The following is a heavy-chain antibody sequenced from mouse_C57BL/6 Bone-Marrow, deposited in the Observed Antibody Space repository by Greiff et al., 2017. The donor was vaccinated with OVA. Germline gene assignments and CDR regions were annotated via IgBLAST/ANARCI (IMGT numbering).Heavy chain of an antibody. CDR1: GYTFTDYY. Sequence: VQLQQSGPELVKPGASVKISCKASGYTFTDYYMNWVKQSHGKSLEWIGDINPNNGGTSYNQKFKGKATLTVDKSSSTAYMELRSLTSEDSAVYYCARGGGYPFDYWGQGTTLTVSS. CDR2: INPNNGGT. CDR3: ARGGGYPFDY. D-gene: IGHD2-2*01. V-gene: IGHV1-26*01. J-gene: IGHJ2*01.